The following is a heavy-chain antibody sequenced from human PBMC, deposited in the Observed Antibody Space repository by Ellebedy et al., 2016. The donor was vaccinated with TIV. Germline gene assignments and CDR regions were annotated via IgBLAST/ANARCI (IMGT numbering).Heavy chain of an antibody. J-gene: IGHJ5*02. CDR3: ARPNIVAAGRWFDP. Sequence: AASVKVSCKASGYTFTGYYMHWVRQAPGQGLEWMGWINPNSSDTEYAQNFQGRVTMTRDTSISTAYMELSSLTSDDTAMYYCARPNIVAAGRWFDPWGQGTLVTVSS. V-gene: IGHV1-2*02. CDR2: INPNSSDT. CDR1: GYTFTGYY. D-gene: IGHD6-13*01.